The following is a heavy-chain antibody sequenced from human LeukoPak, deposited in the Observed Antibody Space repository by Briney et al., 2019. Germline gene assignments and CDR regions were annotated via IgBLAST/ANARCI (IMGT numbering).Heavy chain of an antibody. Sequence: ASVKVSCKASGGTFSSYAISWVRQAPGQGLEWMGGIIPIFGTANYAQKFQGRVTITADESTSTAYMELSSLRSDDTAVYYCASNQYYYDSSGYYYFDYWGQGTLVTVSS. CDR2: IIPIFGTA. J-gene: IGHJ4*02. V-gene: IGHV1-69*13. D-gene: IGHD3-22*01. CDR3: ASNQYYYDSSGYYYFDY. CDR1: GGTFSSYA.